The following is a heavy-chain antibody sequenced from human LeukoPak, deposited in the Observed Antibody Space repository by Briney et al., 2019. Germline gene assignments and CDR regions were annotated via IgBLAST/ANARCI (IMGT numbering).Heavy chain of an antibody. CDR1: GFTFSSYA. Sequence: PGGSLRLSCAASGFTFSSYAMNWVRQAPGKGLEWVSGISGSGGSTNYADSVEGRFTISRDNSNNTLYLQMNGLRAEDTAVYYCAKDARRDGYSYDYWGQGTLVTVSS. CDR2: ISGSGGST. J-gene: IGHJ4*02. V-gene: IGHV3-23*01. CDR3: AKDARRDGYSYDY. D-gene: IGHD5-24*01.